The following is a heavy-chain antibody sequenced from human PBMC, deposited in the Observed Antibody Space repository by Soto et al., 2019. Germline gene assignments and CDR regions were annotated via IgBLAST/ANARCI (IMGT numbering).Heavy chain of an antibody. V-gene: IGHV3-30*03. Sequence: QVQLVESGGGVVQPGRSLRLSCAASGFTFSSYGMHWVRQAPGKGLEWVAVISYDGSNKYYADSVKGRFTISRDNFKNTLCRQMNGLRAEDTAVYSCAPWFGAFDYWGQGTLVTVSS. CDR2: ISYDGSNK. CDR3: APWFGAFDY. J-gene: IGHJ4*02. D-gene: IGHD3-10*01. CDR1: GFTFSSYG.